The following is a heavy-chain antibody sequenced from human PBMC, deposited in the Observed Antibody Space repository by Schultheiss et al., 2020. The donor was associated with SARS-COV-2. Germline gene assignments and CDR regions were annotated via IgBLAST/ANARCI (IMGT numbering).Heavy chain of an antibody. V-gene: IGHV4-59*01. CDR3: ARERPYGGYDY. Sequence: SETLSLTCTVSGGSISSYYWSWIRQPPGKGLEWIGEINHSGSTNYNPSIKSRVTISVDTSKNQFSLKLSSVTAADTAVYYCARERPYGGYDYWGQGTLVTVSS. CDR2: INHSGST. J-gene: IGHJ4*02. CDR1: GGSISSYY. D-gene: IGHD4-17*01.